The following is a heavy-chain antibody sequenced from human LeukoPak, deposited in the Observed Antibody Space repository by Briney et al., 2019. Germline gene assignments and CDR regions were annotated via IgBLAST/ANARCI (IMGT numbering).Heavy chain of an antibody. V-gene: IGHV4-4*08. D-gene: IGHD6-13*01. CDR2: IYDSGST. Sequence: SETLSLTCTVSGGSISSYYWSWIRQPPGKGLEWIGYIYDSGSTNYNPSLNSRVTISVDTSKNQFSLKLSSVTAADTALYYCARIARSDFDCWGQGTLVTVSS. CDR1: GGSISSYY. CDR3: ARIARSDFDC. J-gene: IGHJ4*02.